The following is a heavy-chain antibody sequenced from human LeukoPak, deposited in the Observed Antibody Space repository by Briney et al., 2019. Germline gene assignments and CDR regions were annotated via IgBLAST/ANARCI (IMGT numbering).Heavy chain of an antibody. Sequence: ASVKVSCKASGYTFTYYYMHWVRQAPGQGLEWMGIINPIDGSTSYAQKFQGRVTMTRDTSTSTVYMEVSSLKSEDTAVYYCARGYPLDWNYFDYWGQGTLVTVSS. J-gene: IGHJ4*02. CDR2: INPIDGST. D-gene: IGHD3/OR15-3a*01. V-gene: IGHV1-46*01. CDR1: GYTFTYYY. CDR3: ARGYPLDWNYFDY.